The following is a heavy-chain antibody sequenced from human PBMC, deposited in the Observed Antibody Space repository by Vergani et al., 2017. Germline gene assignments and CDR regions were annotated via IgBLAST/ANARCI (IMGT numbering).Heavy chain of an antibody. V-gene: IGHV3-21*06. CDR2: ISSSGNYV. CDR1: GFTFGGYS. CDR3: ARDQGSGTNRHHYGLDL. Sequence: EEHLVESGGGLVKPGGSLRLSCVASGFTFGGYSVNWVRQAPGRGLEWVSSISSSGNYVYYAASVKGRFSISRDNAKNLLSLQMNSLRADDTAVYYCARDQGSGTNRHHYGLDLWGQGTTVTVSS. J-gene: IGHJ6*02. D-gene: IGHD3-10*01.